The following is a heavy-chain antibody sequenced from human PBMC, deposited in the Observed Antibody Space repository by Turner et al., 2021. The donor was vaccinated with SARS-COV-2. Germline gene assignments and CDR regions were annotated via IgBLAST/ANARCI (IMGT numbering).Heavy chain of an antibody. CDR1: GYTLTELS. CDR3: ATGVAVAGTPSRYYYYHGMDV. Sequence: QVQLVQSGAEEKKPGASVKVSCKVSGYTLTELSMHWVRQAPGNGLEWMGGFDPVDGETIYAQKFQGRVTMTDGTSTDTAYMGLSLLRSEDTAVYDCATGVAVAGTPSRYYYYHGMDVWGQGSTVTVSS. V-gene: IGHV1-24*01. J-gene: IGHJ6*02. CDR2: FDPVDGET. D-gene: IGHD6-19*01.